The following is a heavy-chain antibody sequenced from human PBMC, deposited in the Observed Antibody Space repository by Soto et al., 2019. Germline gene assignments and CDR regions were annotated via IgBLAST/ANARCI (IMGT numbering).Heavy chain of an antibody. CDR2: ISYDGSNK. V-gene: IGHV3-30*18. D-gene: IGHD2-15*01. CDR1: GFNFSSYG. Sequence: GGSLRLSCAASGFNFSSYGMHWVRQAPGKGLEWVAVISYDGSNKYYADSVKGRFTISRDNSKNTLYLQMNSLRAEDTAVYYCAKDGDCSGGSCYYYYYGMDVWGQGTTVTVSS. J-gene: IGHJ6*02. CDR3: AKDGDCSGGSCYYYYYGMDV.